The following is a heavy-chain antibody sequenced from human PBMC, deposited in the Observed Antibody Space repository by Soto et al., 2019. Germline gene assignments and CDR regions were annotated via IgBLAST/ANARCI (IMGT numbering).Heavy chain of an antibody. V-gene: IGHV1-46*01. CDR2: INPNGGST. CDR1: GYIFTNYY. J-gene: IGHJ5*02. CDR3: ARGGPYGDYARAWFDP. Sequence: QVRLVQSGAEVKKPGASVKVSCKASGYIFTNYYIHWVRQAPGQGLEWMAIINPNGGSTNCAQEFQGRITLTRDTSTSTVYMDLSSLTSEDTAVYYCARGGPYGDYARAWFDPWGQGTLVTVSS. D-gene: IGHD4-17*01.